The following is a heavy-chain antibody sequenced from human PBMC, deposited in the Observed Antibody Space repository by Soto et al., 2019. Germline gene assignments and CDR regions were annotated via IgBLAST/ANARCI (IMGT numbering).Heavy chain of an antibody. Sequence: ASVKVSCKASGYTFTGYYMHWVRQAPGQGLEWMGWINPNSGGTNYAQKFQGWVTMTRDTSISTAYMELSRLRSDDTAVYYCAREGIAGDLLKGMDVWGQGTTVTVSS. CDR2: INPNSGGT. J-gene: IGHJ6*02. CDR3: AREGIAGDLLKGMDV. V-gene: IGHV1-2*04. D-gene: IGHD6-13*01. CDR1: GYTFTGYY.